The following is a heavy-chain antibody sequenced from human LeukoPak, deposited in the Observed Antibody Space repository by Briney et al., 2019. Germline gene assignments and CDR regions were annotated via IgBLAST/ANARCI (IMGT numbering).Heavy chain of an antibody. CDR3: ARFERWTGTVYLDY. CDR1: GYSFTSYG. V-gene: IGHV1-18*01. CDR2: ISAYNGNT. J-gene: IGHJ4*02. Sequence: ASVKVSCKASGYSFTSYGISWVRQAPGQGLEWMGWISAYNGNTNYAQKLQGRVTMTTDTSTSTAYMELRSLRSDDTAVYYCARFERWTGTVYLDYWGQGALVTVSS. D-gene: IGHD3/OR15-3a*01.